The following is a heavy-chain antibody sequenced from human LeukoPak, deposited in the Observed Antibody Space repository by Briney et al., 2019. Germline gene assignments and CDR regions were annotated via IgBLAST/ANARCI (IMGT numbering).Heavy chain of an antibody. CDR2: ISSSGNTK. D-gene: IGHD1-26*01. Sequence: GGSLRLSCAASGFTFSSYEMSWVRQAPGKGLEWVSYISSSGNTKYYADSVRGRFTISRDNAKNSLFLQMNSLRAEDTAVYYCARDNSGSYDDSFDYWGQGTLVTVSS. CDR1: GFTFSSYE. J-gene: IGHJ4*02. V-gene: IGHV3-48*03. CDR3: ARDNSGSYDDSFDY.